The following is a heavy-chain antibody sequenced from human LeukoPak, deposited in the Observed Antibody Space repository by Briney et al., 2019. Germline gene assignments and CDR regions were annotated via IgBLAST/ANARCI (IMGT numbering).Heavy chain of an antibody. CDR2: INPNSGGT. D-gene: IGHD6-13*01. V-gene: IGHV1-2*02. Sequence: ASVKVSCKASGYTFTGYYMHWVRQAPGQGLEWMGWINPNSGGTNYAQKFQGRVTMTRDTSISTAYMELSRLRSDDTAVYYCARGAGSPPAAADGSDYWGQGTLVTVSS. CDR1: GYTFTGYY. CDR3: ARGAGSPPAAADGSDY. J-gene: IGHJ4*02.